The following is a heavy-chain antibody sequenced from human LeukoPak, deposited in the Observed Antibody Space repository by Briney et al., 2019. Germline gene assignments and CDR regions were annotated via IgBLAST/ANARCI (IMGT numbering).Heavy chain of an antibody. CDR1: GGSISSYY. D-gene: IGHD3-3*01. J-gene: IGHJ3*02. V-gene: IGHV4-4*07. Sequence: SETLSLTCTVSGGSISSYYWSWIRQPAGKGLEWIGRIYTSGSTNYNPSLKSRVTMSVDTSKNQFSLKLSSVTAADTAVYYCARDSGITIFGVVSSVDAFDIWGQGTMVTVSS. CDR2: IYTSGST. CDR3: ARDSGITIFGVVSSVDAFDI.